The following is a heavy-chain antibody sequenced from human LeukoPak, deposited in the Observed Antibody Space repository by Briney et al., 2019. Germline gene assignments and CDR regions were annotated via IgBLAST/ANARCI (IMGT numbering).Heavy chain of an antibody. CDR2: MNPDSGNT. CDR1: GYTFTSYD. V-gene: IGHV1-8*01. D-gene: IGHD6-13*01. Sequence: ASVKVSCKASGYTFTSYDINWVRQATGQGLEWMGWMNPDSGNTGYAQKFQGRVTMTRDTPISTAYMELSSLRSEDTAVYYCARGADSSSWYLFGASRGKNFDYWGQGTLVTVSS. CDR3: ARGADSSSWYLFGASRGKNFDY. J-gene: IGHJ4*02.